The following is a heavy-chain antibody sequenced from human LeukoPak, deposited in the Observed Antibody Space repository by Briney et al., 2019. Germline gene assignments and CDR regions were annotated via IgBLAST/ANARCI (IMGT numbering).Heavy chain of an antibody. J-gene: IGHJ5*02. V-gene: IGHV5-51*01. CDR1: GYSFTSYW. D-gene: IGHD3-3*01. Sequence: GGSLRLSCKGSGYSFTSYWIGWVRQMPGKGLEWMGIIYPGDSDTRYSPSFQGQVTVSADKSIRTAYLQWSSLKASDTAMYYCARRDFYGFDPWGQGTLVTVSS. CDR3: ARRDFYGFDP. CDR2: IYPGDSDT.